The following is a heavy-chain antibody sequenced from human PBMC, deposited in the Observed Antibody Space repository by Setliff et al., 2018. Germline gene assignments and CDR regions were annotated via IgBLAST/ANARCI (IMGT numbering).Heavy chain of an antibody. V-gene: IGHV4-38-2*02. J-gene: IGHJ1*01. D-gene: IGHD6-19*01. CDR2: IYHSGST. CDR3: ARDSRQWLIPEYFQH. Sequence: PSETLSLTCTVSGYSISSGYYWGWIRQPPGKGLEWIGSIYHSGSTYYNPSLKSRVSISVDTSKNQFSLKLSSVTAADTAVYYCARDSRQWLIPEYFQHWGQGTLVTVSS. CDR1: GYSISSGYY.